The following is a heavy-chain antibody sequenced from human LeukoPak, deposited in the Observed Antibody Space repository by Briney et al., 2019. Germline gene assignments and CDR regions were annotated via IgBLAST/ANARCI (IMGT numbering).Heavy chain of an antibody. V-gene: IGHV3-23*01. CDR2: ISGSGSST. CDR3: ARRCYDSSGFDY. Sequence: GGFLRLSCAASGFTFTTYAMSWVRQAPGKGLEWVSAISGSGSSTYYADSVKGRFTISRDNSKNTLYLQMNSLRAEDTAVYYCARRCYDSSGFDYWGQGTLVTVSS. D-gene: IGHD3-22*01. J-gene: IGHJ4*02. CDR1: GFTFTTYA.